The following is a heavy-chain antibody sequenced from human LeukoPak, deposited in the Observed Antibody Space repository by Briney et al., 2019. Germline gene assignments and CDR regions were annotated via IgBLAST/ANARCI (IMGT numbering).Heavy chain of an antibody. CDR1: GGSISSHY. J-gene: IGHJ6*03. CDR2: IYYSGST. V-gene: IGHV4-59*11. Sequence: SETLSLTCTVSGGSISSHYWSWIRQPPGKGLECIGYIYYSGSTNYNPSLKSRVTISVDTSKNQFSLKLSSVTAADTAVYYCARVGYSSSTNLYYYYYYMDVWGKGTTVTVS. D-gene: IGHD6-6*01. CDR3: ARVGYSSSTNLYYYYYYMDV.